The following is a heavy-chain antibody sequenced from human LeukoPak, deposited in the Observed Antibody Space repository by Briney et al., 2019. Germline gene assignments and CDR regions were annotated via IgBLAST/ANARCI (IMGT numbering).Heavy chain of an antibody. CDR1: GFTFSRYA. V-gene: IGHV3-23*01. CDR2: ISGSGGST. Sequence: GGSLRLSCAASGFTFSRYAMSWVRQAPGKGLEWVSVISGSGGSTYYADSVKGRFTISRDNSKNTLYLQMNRLRVEDTAVYYCAKVSNIGGSGTRDYWGQGTLVTVSS. D-gene: IGHD3-10*01. CDR3: AKVSNIGGSGTRDY. J-gene: IGHJ4*02.